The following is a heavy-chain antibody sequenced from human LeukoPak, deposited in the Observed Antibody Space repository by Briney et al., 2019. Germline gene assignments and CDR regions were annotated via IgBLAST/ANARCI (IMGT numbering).Heavy chain of an antibody. J-gene: IGHJ4*02. CDR1: GYTFTGYY. V-gene: IGHV1-2*02. D-gene: IGHD6-13*01. Sequence: ASVKVSCKASGYTFTGYYMHWVRQAPGQGLEWMGWINPNSGGTNYAQKFQGRVTMTGDTSISTAYMELSRLRSDDTAVYYCARGRAAAGTQFDYWGQGTLVTVSS. CDR2: INPNSGGT. CDR3: ARGRAAAGTQFDY.